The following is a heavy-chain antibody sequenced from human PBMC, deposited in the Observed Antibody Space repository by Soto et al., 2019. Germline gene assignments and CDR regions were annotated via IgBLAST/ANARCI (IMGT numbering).Heavy chain of an antibody. CDR1: GGSISSGGYY. Sequence: QVQLQESGPGLVKPSQTLSLTCTVSGGSISSGGYYWSWIRQHPGKSLEWFGYIYYSGSTYYNLSIMSRVTISVDKSNNQFSLELSSVTAADTAVYYCVRAGYSSGLIGGYIDLWGRGTLVTLSS. CDR2: IYYSGST. V-gene: IGHV4-31*03. D-gene: IGHD6-19*01. CDR3: VRAGYSSGLIGGYIDL. J-gene: IGHJ2*01.